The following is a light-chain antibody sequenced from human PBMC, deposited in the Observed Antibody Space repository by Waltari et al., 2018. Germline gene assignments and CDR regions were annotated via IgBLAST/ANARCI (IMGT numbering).Light chain of an antibody. CDR1: QSVSSY. CDR3: QQRTNWPFT. V-gene: IGKV3-11*01. CDR2: DAS. Sequence: EIVLTQSPATLSLSPGERATLSCRASQSVSSYFAWFQQKPGQAPRLRIYDASNRATGIPARFSGSGSGTDFTLTISSLEPEDFAVYYCQQRTNWPFTFGGGTKVEIK. J-gene: IGKJ4*01.